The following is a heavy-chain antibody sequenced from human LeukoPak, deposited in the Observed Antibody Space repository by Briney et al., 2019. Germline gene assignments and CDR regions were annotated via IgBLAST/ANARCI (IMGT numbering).Heavy chain of an antibody. CDR1: GFSLSTSGVG. D-gene: IGHD3-9*01. CDR3: ARSPYYDILTGSRGTFDY. CDR2: NYWDDDK. V-gene: IGHV2-5*02. J-gene: IGHJ4*02. Sequence: SGPTLVKPTQTLTLTCTFSGFSLSTSGVGVGWIRQPPGKALEWLALNYWDDDKRYSPSLKSRLTITKDTSKNQVVLTMTNMDPVDTATYYCARSPYYDILTGSRGTFDYWGQGTLVTVSS.